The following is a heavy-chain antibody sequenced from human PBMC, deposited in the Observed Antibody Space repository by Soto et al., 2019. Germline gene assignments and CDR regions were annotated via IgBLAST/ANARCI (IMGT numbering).Heavy chain of an antibody. D-gene: IGHD6-6*01. CDR2: IKQDGSEK. CDR3: ARVRRDP. V-gene: IGHV3-7*01. Sequence: EVQLVESGGGLVQPGGSLRLSCAASGFTLSSYWMSWVRQAPGKGLEWVANIKQDGSEKYYVDSVKGRFTISRDNAKNSLYLQMNSLRAEDTAVYYCARVRRDPWGQGTLVTVSS. J-gene: IGHJ5*02. CDR1: GFTLSSYW.